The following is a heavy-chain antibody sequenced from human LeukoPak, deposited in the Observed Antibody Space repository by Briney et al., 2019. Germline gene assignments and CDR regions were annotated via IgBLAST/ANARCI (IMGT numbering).Heavy chain of an antibody. J-gene: IGHJ5*02. CDR2: ISSTSSYI. CDR1: RFTFSSYA. CDR3: ARDLGQYYDTSDNWFDP. V-gene: IGHV3-21*01. D-gene: IGHD3-22*01. Sequence: AGGSLRLSCAASRFTFSSYAMNWVRQAPGKGLEWVSSISSTSSYIYYADSVKGRFTISRDNAKNSLYLQMNSLRAEDTAVYYCARDLGQYYDTSDNWFDPWGQGTLVTVSS.